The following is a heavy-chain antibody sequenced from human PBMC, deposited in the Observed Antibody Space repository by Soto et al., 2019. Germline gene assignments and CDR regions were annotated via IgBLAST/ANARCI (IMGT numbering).Heavy chain of an antibody. D-gene: IGHD2-21*01. CDR3: ERGLCGDYAFDY. V-gene: IGHV4-61*03. Sequence: QVQLQESGPGLVKPSETLSLSCTVSGGSVSSGSYYWSWIRQPPGKGLEWIGYIYYSGSTNYNPSLKRRIATSRDTSKYHFPLKVSSVTAADTAVYYCERGLCGDYAFDYFAQGTMFNVS. CDR2: IYYSGST. J-gene: IGHJ3*01. CDR1: GGSVSSGSYY.